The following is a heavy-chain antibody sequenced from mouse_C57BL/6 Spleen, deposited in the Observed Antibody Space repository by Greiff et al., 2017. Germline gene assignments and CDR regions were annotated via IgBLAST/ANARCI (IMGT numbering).Heavy chain of an antibody. CDR2: INPGSGGT. CDR3: AREEDGFWYFDV. Sequence: QVQLKQSGAELVRPGTSVKVSCKASGYAFTNYLIEWVKQRPGQGLEWIGVINPGSGGTNYNEKFKGKATLTADKSSSTAYMQLSSLTSEDSAVYFCAREEDGFWYFDVWGTGTTVTVSS. D-gene: IGHD2-3*01. J-gene: IGHJ1*03. V-gene: IGHV1-54*01. CDR1: GYAFTNYL.